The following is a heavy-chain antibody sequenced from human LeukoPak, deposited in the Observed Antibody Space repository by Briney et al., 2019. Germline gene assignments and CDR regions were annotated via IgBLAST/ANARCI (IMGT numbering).Heavy chain of an antibody. J-gene: IGHJ5*02. D-gene: IGHD3-10*01. CDR2: FDPEDGET. CDR1: GYTHTELS. CDR3: ATRGGSGRFSENWFDP. V-gene: IGHV1-24*01. Sequence: ASVKVSCKVSGYTHTELSMHWVRQAPGKGLEWMGGFDPEDGETIYAQKFQGRVTMTEDTSTDTAYMELSSPRSEDTAVYYCATRGGSGRFSENWFDPRGQGTLVTVSS.